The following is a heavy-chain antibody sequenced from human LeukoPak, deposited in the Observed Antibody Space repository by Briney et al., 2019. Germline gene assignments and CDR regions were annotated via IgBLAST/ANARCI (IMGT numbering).Heavy chain of an antibody. CDR2: ISGSGGST. D-gene: IGHD4-17*01. J-gene: IGHJ6*03. V-gene: IGHV3-23*01. CDR3: AKDRSTVNYYYMDV. CDR1: GFPFNTYA. Sequence: PGGSLRLSCAASGFPFNTYAMNWVRQAPGKGLGWVSAISGSGGSTFYADSVKGRFTISRDNSKNTLYLQMNSLRAEDTAVYYCAKDRSTVNYYYMDVWGRGTTVTVSS.